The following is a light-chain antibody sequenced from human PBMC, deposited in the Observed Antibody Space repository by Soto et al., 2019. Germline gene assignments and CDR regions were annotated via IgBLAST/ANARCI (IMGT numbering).Light chain of an antibody. V-gene: IGLV1-44*01. CDR2: SND. J-gene: IGLJ1*01. Sequence: QSVLTQPPSASGTPGQRVTISCSGSSSNIGSNTVSWYQQFPGTAPKLLIYSNDQRPSVVPDRFSGSKSGTSASLAISGLHSEDEADYHCAAWDDSLNGPYVFGTGTKVTVL. CDR3: AAWDDSLNGPYV. CDR1: SSNIGSNT.